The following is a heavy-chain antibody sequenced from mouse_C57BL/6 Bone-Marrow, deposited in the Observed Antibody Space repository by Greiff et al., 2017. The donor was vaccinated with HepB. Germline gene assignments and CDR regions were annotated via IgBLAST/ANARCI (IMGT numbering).Heavy chain of an antibody. J-gene: IGHJ3*01. CDR3: TRSRDWDESWFAY. CDR1: GYTFTSYW. Sequence: VQLKESGTVLARPGASVKMSCKTSGYTFTSYWMHWVKQRPGQGLEWIGAIYPGNSDTSYNQKFKGKAKLTAVTSASTAYMELSSLTNEDTAVYYCTRSRDWDESWFAYWGQGTLVTVSA. D-gene: IGHD4-1*01. V-gene: IGHV1-5*01. CDR2: IYPGNSDT.